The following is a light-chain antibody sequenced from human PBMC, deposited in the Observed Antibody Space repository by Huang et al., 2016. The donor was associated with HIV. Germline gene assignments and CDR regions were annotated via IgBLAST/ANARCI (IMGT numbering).Light chain of an antibody. CDR3: QQVYSTPWT. Sequence: DIQMTQSPSSLSASVGDRVTITCRASKSINSYLNWYQQKPEKAPKLLIYAASSLRSGVPSRFSGSGSGTDFTLTISSLQPEDVATYCCQQVYSTPWTFGQGTKVEIK. V-gene: IGKV1-39*01. CDR2: AAS. CDR1: KSINSY. J-gene: IGKJ1*01.